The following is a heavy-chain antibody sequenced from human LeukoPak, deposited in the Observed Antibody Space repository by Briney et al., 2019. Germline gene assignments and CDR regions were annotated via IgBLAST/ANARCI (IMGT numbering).Heavy chain of an antibody. CDR2: IYHSGST. CDR1: GYSISSGYY. J-gene: IGHJ5*02. Sequence: SETLSLTCTVSGYSISSGYYWGWIRQPPGKGLEWIGSIYHSGSTYYNPSLKSRVTISVDTSKNQFSLKLSSVTAADTAVYYCARSLGSGYFDPWGQGTLVTVSS. D-gene: IGHD3-10*01. V-gene: IGHV4-38-2*02. CDR3: ARSLGSGYFDP.